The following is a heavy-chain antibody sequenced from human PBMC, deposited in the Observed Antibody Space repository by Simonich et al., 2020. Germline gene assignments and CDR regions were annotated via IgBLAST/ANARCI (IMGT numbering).Heavy chain of an antibody. V-gene: IGHV3-33*01. CDR1: GFTFSSYG. Sequence: QVQLVESGGGVVQPGRSLRLSCAASGFTFSSYGMHWVRQAPGKGLEWVAVIWYDGSNKYYADSGKGRFTISRENSKNTLYLQMNSLRAEDTAVYYCARDRYCSGGSCYYFDYWGQGTLVTVSS. J-gene: IGHJ4*02. D-gene: IGHD2-15*01. CDR2: IWYDGSNK. CDR3: ARDRYCSGGSCYYFDY.